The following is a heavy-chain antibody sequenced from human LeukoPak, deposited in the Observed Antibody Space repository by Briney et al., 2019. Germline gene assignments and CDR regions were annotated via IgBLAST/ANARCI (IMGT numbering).Heavy chain of an antibody. Sequence: PGGSLRLSCVVSGFTFSSYAMHWVRQAPGKGLEWVAVISYDGSNKYYADSVKGRFTISRDNSKNALYLQMSSLRAEDTAVYYCARDFYWNYDYWGQGTLVTVSS. D-gene: IGHD1-7*01. CDR1: GFTFSSYA. CDR2: ISYDGSNK. V-gene: IGHV3-30-3*01. J-gene: IGHJ4*02. CDR3: ARDFYWNYDY.